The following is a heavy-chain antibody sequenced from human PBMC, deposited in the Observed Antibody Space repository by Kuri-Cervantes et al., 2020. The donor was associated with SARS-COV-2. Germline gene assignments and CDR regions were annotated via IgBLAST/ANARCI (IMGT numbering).Heavy chain of an antibody. J-gene: IGHJ2*01. CDR3: VLGTHSSSWSWYFDL. CDR2: IYPSGHS. Sequence: SDILSLNSTVTGGSISSHYLCWIRQPPGKGLEWIGTIYPSGHSYYNPSLNSPVTISLDTPKNQFSLKLSSVTAADTALYYCVLGTHSSSWSWYFDLWGRCTLVTVSS. D-gene: IGHD6-13*01. CDR1: GGSISSHY. V-gene: IGHV4-59*04.